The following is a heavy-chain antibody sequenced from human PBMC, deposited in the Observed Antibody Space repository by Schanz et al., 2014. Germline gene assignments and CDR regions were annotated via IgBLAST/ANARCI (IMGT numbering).Heavy chain of an antibody. CDR1: GFTFSSYA. CDR3: AKDGVPSPWVCFGGYCYSGGADY. J-gene: IGHJ4*02. V-gene: IGHV3-23*01. CDR2: ISGSGDHT. D-gene: IGHD2-21*02. Sequence: EVQLLESGGGLVQPGGSLRLSCAVSGFTFSSYAMSWVRQAPGKGLEWVSAISGSGDHTHYADSVKGRFTISRDTSGNTLYLQMNSLTGEDTAVYYCAKDGVPSPWVCFGGYCYSGGADYWGQGTLVTVSS.